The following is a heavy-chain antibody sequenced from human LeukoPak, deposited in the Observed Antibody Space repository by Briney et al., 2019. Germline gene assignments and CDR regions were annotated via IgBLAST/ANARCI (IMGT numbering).Heavy chain of an antibody. CDR3: ARGLSGWYGDY. D-gene: IGHD6-19*01. J-gene: IGHJ4*02. Sequence: ASVKVSCKASGYTFTSYYMHWVRQSPGQGLGWMGIINPSGGSTSYAQKFQSSVTMTRDTSTSTVYMELSSVRSEDTAVYYCARGLSGWYGDYWGQGTLVTVSS. V-gene: IGHV1-46*03. CDR1: GYTFTSYY. CDR2: INPSGGST.